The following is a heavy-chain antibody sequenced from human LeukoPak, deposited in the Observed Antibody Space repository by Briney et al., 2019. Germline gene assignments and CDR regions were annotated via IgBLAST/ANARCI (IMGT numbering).Heavy chain of an antibody. D-gene: IGHD6-19*01. CDR3: ATEAERPGYSSGLGFDY. J-gene: IGHJ4*02. Sequence: GGSLRLSCAASGFTVSSNYMSWVRQAPGKGLEWVSVIYSGGSTHYADSVKGRFTISRDNSKNALYLQMNSLRAEDTAVYYCATEAERPGYSSGLGFDYWGQGTLVTVSS. CDR1: GFTVSSNY. V-gene: IGHV3-66*01. CDR2: IYSGGST.